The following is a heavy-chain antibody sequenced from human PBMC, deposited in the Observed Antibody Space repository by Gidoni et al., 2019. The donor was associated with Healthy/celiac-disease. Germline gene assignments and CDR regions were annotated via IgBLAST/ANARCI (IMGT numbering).Heavy chain of an antibody. CDR3: ARVGMGPRRNYYYGMDV. J-gene: IGHJ6*02. D-gene: IGHD2-8*01. CDR2: IIPIFGTA. Sequence: QVQLVQSGAEVKKPGSSVKVACKASGGTFSSYAISWVRQAPGQGLEWMGGIIPIFGTANYAQKFQGRVTITADKSTSTAYMELSSLRSEDTAVYYCARVGMGPRRNYYYGMDVWGQGTTVTVSS. CDR1: GGTFSSYA. V-gene: IGHV1-69*06.